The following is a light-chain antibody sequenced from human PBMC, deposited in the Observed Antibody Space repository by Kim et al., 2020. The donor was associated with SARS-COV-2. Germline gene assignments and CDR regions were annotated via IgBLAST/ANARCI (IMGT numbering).Light chain of an antibody. CDR2: DAS. J-gene: IGKJ2*01. CDR1: QTISSS. CDR3: QQYNNWPYT. Sequence: EVVMTQSPGTLSVSPGDRVALSCRASQTISSSLAWYQQKPGQAPRLLIYDASTRATGIPARFSGSTSGTEFTLTISSLQSEDFAIYYCQQYNNWPYTFGQGTKLEI. V-gene: IGKV3-15*01.